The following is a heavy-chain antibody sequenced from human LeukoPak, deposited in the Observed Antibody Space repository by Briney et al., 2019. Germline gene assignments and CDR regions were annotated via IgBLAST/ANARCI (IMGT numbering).Heavy chain of an antibody. V-gene: IGHV3-23*01. CDR2: ISGSGGST. CDR3: AKSTGYYDSSGYPFDY. J-gene: IGHJ4*02. Sequence: PGGSLRLSCAASGFTVSSNYMSWVRQAPGKGLEWVSAISGSGGSTYYADSVKGRFTISRDNSKNTLYLQMNSLRAEDTAVYYCAKSTGYYDSSGYPFDYWGQGTLVTVSS. CDR1: GFTVSSNY. D-gene: IGHD3-22*01.